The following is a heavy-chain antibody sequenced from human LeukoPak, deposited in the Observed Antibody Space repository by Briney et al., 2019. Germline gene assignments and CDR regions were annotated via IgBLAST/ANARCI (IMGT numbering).Heavy chain of an antibody. J-gene: IGHJ4*02. Sequence: PSETLSLTCTVSGGSISSYYWSWIRQPPGKGLEWIGEINHSGSTNYNPSLKSRVTISVDTSKNQFSLKLSSVTAADTAVYYCARLHDYTSDYWGQGTLVTVSS. V-gene: IGHV4-34*01. D-gene: IGHD4-4*01. CDR1: GGSISSYY. CDR3: ARLHDYTSDY. CDR2: INHSGST.